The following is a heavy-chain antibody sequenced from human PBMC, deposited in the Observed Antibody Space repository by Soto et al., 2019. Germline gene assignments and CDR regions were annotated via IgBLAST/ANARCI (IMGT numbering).Heavy chain of an antibody. CDR1: GFTFSTYA. J-gene: IGHJ4*02. CDR3: ARGGDCSSTSCYRPFDY. Sequence: GGSLRLSCAASGFTFSTYAMHWVRQAPGKGLEWVAIISNEGSNKDYADSVKGRFTISRDNSKNTLFMQMNSLRAEDTAVYYCARGGDCSSTSCYRPFDYWGQGTLVTVSS. V-gene: IGHV3-30-3*01. D-gene: IGHD2-2*02. CDR2: ISNEGSNK.